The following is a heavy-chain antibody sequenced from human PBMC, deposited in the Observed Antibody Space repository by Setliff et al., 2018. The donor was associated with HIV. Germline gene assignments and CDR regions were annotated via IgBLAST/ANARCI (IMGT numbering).Heavy chain of an antibody. CDR1: GFTFSSYT. Sequence: PGGSLRLSCSASGFTFSSYTMNWVRQAPGKGLEWVSSISSSSGYINYADSVQGRFTISRDNAKNSLFLQVNSLRAEDTAVYYCSRDGQWLVRAFDIWGQGTMVTVSS. CDR3: SRDGQWLVRAFDI. CDR2: ISSSSGYI. V-gene: IGHV3-21*04. D-gene: IGHD6-19*01. J-gene: IGHJ3*02.